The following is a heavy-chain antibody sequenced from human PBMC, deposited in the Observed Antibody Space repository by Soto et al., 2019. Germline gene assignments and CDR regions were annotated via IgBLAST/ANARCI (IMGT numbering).Heavy chain of an antibody. CDR3: AHRVLRTVFGLVTTTAIYFDF. CDR1: GFSLTTSGVG. CDR2: IYWDDDK. J-gene: IGHJ4*02. V-gene: IGHV2-5*02. Sequence: QITLNESGPTLVKPTQTLTLTCTFSGFSLTTSGVGVGWIRQSPGKAPEWLALIYWDDDKRYSPSLKSRLTITTDTSKNQVVLTMANLDPADTATYYCAHRVLRTVFGLVTTTAIYFDFWGQGTPVAVSS. D-gene: IGHD3-3*01.